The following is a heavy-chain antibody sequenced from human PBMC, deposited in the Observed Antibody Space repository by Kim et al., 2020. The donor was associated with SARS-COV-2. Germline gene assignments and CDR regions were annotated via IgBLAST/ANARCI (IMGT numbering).Heavy chain of an antibody. Sequence: GGSLRLSCAASGFTFSSYGMHWARQSPGKGLEWVAVIWYNGSNKQYADSVKGRFTISRDNSKNTLYLEMNSLRVEDTAVYYCVREIGGINSDGLYWGQGTLVTVSS. CDR3: VREIGGINSDGLY. CDR2: IWYNGSNK. J-gene: IGHJ4*02. CDR1: GFTFSSYG. D-gene: IGHD3-10*01. V-gene: IGHV3-33*01.